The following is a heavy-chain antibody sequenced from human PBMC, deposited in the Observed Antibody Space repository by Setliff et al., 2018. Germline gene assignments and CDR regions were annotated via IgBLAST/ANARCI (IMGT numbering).Heavy chain of an antibody. Sequence: LRLSCAASGFTFSTYEMNWVRQAPGKGLEWVSYISSSGSTIYYVDSVKGRFTIFRDNSKNTLYLQMDSLRDDDTAVYYCAKPTQGQLALGAWGQGTLVTVSS. V-gene: IGHV3-48*03. D-gene: IGHD1-1*01. CDR1: GFTFSTYE. CDR2: ISSSGSTI. J-gene: IGHJ5*02. CDR3: AKPTQGQLALGA.